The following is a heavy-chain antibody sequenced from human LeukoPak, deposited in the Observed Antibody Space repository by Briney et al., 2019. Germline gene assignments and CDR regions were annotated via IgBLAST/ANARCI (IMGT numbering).Heavy chain of an antibody. CDR2: IYYSGST. CDR3: ARLSSDYYDSSGYYAGDY. J-gene: IGHJ4*02. V-gene: IGHV4-59*08. D-gene: IGHD3-22*01. Sequence: PSETLSLTCTVSGGSISVYYWSWIRQPPGKGLEWIGYIYYSGSTTYNPSLKSRVTISVDTSKNQFSLKLTSVTAADTAVYYCARLSSDYYDSSGYYAGDYWGQGTLVTVSS. CDR1: GGSISVYY.